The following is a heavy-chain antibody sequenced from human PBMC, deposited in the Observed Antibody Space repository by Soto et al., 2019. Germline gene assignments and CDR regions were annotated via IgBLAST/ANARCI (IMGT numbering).Heavy chain of an antibody. V-gene: IGHV3-43*01. D-gene: IGHD6-19*01. CDR1: GFTFDDYT. Sequence: EVQLVESGGVVVQPGGSLRLSCAASGFTFDDYTMHWVRQAPGKGLEWVSLISWDGGSTYYADSVKGRVTISRDNSKNSLYLQMNSLRTEDTALYYCAKDIGSVAGTFDYWGQGTLVTVSS. CDR3: AKDIGSVAGTFDY. J-gene: IGHJ4*02. CDR2: ISWDGGST.